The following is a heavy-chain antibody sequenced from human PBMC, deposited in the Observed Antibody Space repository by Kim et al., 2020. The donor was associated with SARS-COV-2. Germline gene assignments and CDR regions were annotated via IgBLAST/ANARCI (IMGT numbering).Heavy chain of an antibody. D-gene: IGHD3-10*01. CDR2: ISSSSSYI. Sequence: GGSLRLSCAASGFTFSSYSMNWVRQAPGKGLEWVSSISSSSSYIYYADSVKGRFTISRDNAKNSLYLQMNSLRAEDTAVYYCASEGRGLGWTMVRGEGDYWGQGTLVTVSS. CDR3: ASEGRGLGWTMVRGEGDY. J-gene: IGHJ4*02. CDR1: GFTFSSYS. V-gene: IGHV3-21*01.